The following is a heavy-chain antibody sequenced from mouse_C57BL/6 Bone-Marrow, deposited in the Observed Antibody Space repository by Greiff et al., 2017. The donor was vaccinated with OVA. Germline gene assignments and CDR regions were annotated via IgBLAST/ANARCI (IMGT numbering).Heavy chain of an antibody. CDR3: ARGRITTAWFAY. V-gene: IGHV1-52*01. CDR2: IDPSDSET. CDR1: GYTFTSYW. J-gene: IGHJ3*01. D-gene: IGHD2-4*01. Sequence: QVQLQQPGAELVRPGSSVKLSCKASGYTFTSYWMHWVKQRPIQGLEWIGNIDPSDSETHYNQKFKDKATLTVDKSSSTAYMQLSSLTSEDSAVYYCARGRITTAWFAYWGQGTLVTVSA.